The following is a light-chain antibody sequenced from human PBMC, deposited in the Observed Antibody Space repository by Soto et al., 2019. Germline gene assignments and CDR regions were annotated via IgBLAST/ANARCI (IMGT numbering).Light chain of an antibody. Sequence: EIVLTQSPGTLSLSPEERATLSCRASQSVRERYLAWYQQKPGQAPSLLIYDTSTSSTGVPDRFRGRGSVIDFALTISRVEPEEFASYFCQQYGRTPGTVGQGTKVDSK. CDR3: QQYGRTPGT. CDR1: QSVRERY. V-gene: IGKV3-20*01. CDR2: DTS. J-gene: IGKJ1*01.